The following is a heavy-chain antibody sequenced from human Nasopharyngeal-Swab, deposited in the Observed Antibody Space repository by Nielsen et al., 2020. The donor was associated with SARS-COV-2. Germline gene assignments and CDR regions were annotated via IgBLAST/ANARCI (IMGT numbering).Heavy chain of an antibody. Sequence: AGTLSLTCTVSGVSFSSYYWSWIRQPPGKGLEWIGYIYYSGSTNYNPSLKSRVTISVDTSKNQFTLKLSSATAADTAVYYCARSPGRQQWLVQEDWFDPWGQGTLVTVSS. CDR1: GVSFSSYY. CDR3: ARSPGRQQWLVQEDWFDP. D-gene: IGHD6-19*01. J-gene: IGHJ5*02. CDR2: IYYSGST. V-gene: IGHV4-59*13.